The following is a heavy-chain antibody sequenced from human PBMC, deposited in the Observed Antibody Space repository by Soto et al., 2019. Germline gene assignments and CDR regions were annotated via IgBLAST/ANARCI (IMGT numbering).Heavy chain of an antibody. D-gene: IGHD2-2*01. V-gene: IGHV4-59*01. Sequence: QVQLQESVPGLVKPSETLSLTCSVSGDSINNYYWSWIRQPPGKGLEWIGFVHYTGSANYNPSLKSRVTISVGTSKKQFSLRLSSVTAADSGVYYCAREGASRFRGFDYWGQGTLVTVSS. J-gene: IGHJ4*02. CDR3: AREGASRFRGFDY. CDR2: VHYTGSA. CDR1: GDSINNYY.